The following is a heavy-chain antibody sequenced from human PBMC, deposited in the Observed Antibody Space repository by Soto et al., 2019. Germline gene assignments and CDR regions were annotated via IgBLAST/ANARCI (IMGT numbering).Heavy chain of an antibody. J-gene: IGHJ5*02. Sequence: QVQLQQWGAGLLKPSETLSLTCAVYGGSFSGYYWSWIRQPPGKGLEWIGEINHSGSTNYNPSLTSRVTISVDTSKNQFSLKLSSVTAADTAVYYCARRGAVSSWFDPWGQGTLVTVSS. CDR3: ARRGAVSSWFDP. CDR1: GGSFSGYY. V-gene: IGHV4-34*01. CDR2: INHSGST.